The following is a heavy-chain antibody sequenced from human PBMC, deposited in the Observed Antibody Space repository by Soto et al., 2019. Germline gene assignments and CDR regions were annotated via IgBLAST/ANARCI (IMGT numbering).Heavy chain of an antibody. CDR2: IIPIFGTA. CDR1: GGTFSSYA. J-gene: IGHJ4*02. CDR3: ARTSVAGSWDYFDY. D-gene: IGHD6-19*01. V-gene: IGHV1-69*13. Sequence: AVKVSCKASGGTFSSYAISWVRQAPGQGLEWMGGIIPIFGTANYAQKFQGRVTITADESTSTAYMELSSLRSEDTAVYYCARTSVAGSWDYFDYWGQGTLVTVSS.